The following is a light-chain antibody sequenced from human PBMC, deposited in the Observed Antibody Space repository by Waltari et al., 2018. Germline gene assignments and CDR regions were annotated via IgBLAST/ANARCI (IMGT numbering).Light chain of an antibody. CDR3: CSYADSRTWV. Sequence: QSVLTQPPSVSGAPGQRVTISCSGTSTDIGYYNLVSWYQQYPGKAPKVMIYQVNKRPSETSNRFSGSKSGNTASLTISGLQAEDEADYYCCSYADSRTWVFGGGTKLTVL. CDR2: QVN. J-gene: IGLJ3*02. CDR1: STDIGYYNL. V-gene: IGLV2-23*02.